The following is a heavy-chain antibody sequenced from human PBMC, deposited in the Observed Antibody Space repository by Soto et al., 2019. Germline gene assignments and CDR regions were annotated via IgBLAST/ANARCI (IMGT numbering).Heavy chain of an antibody. V-gene: IGHV1-69*01. CDR2: IIPMFSSS. J-gene: IGHJ4*02. D-gene: IGHD3-10*02. Sequence: QVQLVQSGAEVKKPGSSVKVSCTASGGTFSDYAFSWVRQAPGQGLEWMGGIIPMFSSSSFAQKFQGRLTITADDSTSTAYMSLSSLGSADTAMYYCAKDIGFQQHLFVFDLWGPGPLVTVSS. CDR1: GGTFSDYA. CDR3: AKDIGFQQHLFVFDL.